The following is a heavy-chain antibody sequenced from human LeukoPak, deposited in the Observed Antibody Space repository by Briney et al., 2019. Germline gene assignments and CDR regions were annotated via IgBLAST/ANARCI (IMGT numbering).Heavy chain of an antibody. J-gene: IGHJ5*02. CDR1: GGSFSGYY. CDR3: ARGPPYDFWSGYYSRPRPNWFDP. CDR2: INHSGST. Sequence: SETLSLTCAVYGGSFSGYYWSWIRQPPGKGLEWIGEINHSGSTNYDPSLKSRVTISVDTSKNQFSLKLSSVTAADTAVYYCARGPPYDFWSGYYSRPRPNWFDPWGQGTLVTVSS. D-gene: IGHD3-3*01. V-gene: IGHV4-34*01.